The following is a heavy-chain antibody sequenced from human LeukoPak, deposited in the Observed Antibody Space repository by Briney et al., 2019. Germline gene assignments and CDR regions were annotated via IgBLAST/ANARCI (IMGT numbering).Heavy chain of an antibody. Sequence: GGSLRLSCAASGFTFDDYAMHWVRQAPGKGLEWVSLISGSGGSTYYADSVKGRFTISRDNSKNTLYLQMNSLRAEDTAVYYCAKGLVVVAYDAFDIWGQGTMVTVSS. J-gene: IGHJ3*02. CDR1: GFTFDDYA. V-gene: IGHV3-23*01. CDR2: ISGSGGST. D-gene: IGHD2-15*01. CDR3: AKGLVVVAYDAFDI.